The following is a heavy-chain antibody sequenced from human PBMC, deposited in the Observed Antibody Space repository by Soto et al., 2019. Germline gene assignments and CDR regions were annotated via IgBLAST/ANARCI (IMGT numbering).Heavy chain of an antibody. CDR2: INTDGSST. CDR1: GFTFSSNW. CDR3: ARDGEGF. Sequence: GGSLRLSCAASGFTFSSNWMHWVRRVPGRGLVWVSRINTDGSSTSYVDSVKGRFTISRDNTKNMLYLQMNSLRVEDTAVYYCARDGEGFWGQGTLVTVSS. V-gene: IGHV3-74*01. J-gene: IGHJ4*02. D-gene: IGHD2-21*01.